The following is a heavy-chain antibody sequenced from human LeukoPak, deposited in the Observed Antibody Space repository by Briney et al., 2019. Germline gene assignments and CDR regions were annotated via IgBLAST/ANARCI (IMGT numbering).Heavy chain of an antibody. Sequence: GWSLRLSCASSIFALSDYCMHWFRQAPGKGLVWVSRINCAWGLKSYAVSVKGRFTINRAMEKNRLYLQTNSPTAEYTAMYYCTRAAEQQPLDYWGQGTLVTVAA. D-gene: IGHD6-13*01. CDR2: INCAWGLK. V-gene: IGHV3-74*01. J-gene: IGHJ4*02. CDR1: IFALSDYC. CDR3: TRAAEQQPLDY.